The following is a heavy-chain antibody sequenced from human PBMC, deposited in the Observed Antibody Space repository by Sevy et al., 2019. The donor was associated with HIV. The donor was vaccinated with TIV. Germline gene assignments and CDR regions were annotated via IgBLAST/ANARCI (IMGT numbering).Heavy chain of an antibody. CDR1: GYAISTNYY. CDR2: IFHTGYI. D-gene: IGHD3-16*02. Sequence: SETLSLTCTVSGYAISTNYYWCWIRQPPGKGLEWIGSIFHTGYIHYNPSLKRRITISLDTSKNQFSLRLASVTAADTAICYCARGGLDRLLPYLAYWGQGTLVTVSS. CDR3: ARGGLDRLLPYLAY. J-gene: IGHJ4*02. V-gene: IGHV4-38-2*02.